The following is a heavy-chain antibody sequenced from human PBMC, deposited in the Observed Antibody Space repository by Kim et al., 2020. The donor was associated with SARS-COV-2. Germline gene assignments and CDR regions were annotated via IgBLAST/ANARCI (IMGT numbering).Heavy chain of an antibody. Sequence: GGSLRLSCAASGFTFSSYSMNWVRQAPGKGLEWVSSISSSSSYIYYADSVKGRFTISRDNAKNSLYLQMNSLRAEDTAVYYCARPIVATNSDLGSYYYYYYGMDVWGQGTTVTVSS. CDR1: GFTFSSYS. D-gene: IGHD5-12*01. CDR2: ISSSSSYI. V-gene: IGHV3-21*01. CDR3: ARPIVATNSDLGSYYYYYYGMDV. J-gene: IGHJ6*02.